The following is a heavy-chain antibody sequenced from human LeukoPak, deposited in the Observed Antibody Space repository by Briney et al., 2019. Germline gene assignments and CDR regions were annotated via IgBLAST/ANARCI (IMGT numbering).Heavy chain of an antibody. Sequence: GGSLRLSCAASGFTFSNYDMHWVRQATGKGLEWVAIIWYGGSNKNYTDSVKGRFTISRDNSKNTLYLQMNSLRAEDTAVYYCAKARDIVVVPAAIDIWGQGTMVTVSS. D-gene: IGHD2-2*01. CDR1: GFTFSNYD. J-gene: IGHJ3*02. CDR3: AKARDIVVVPAAIDI. V-gene: IGHV3-33*06. CDR2: IWYGGSNK.